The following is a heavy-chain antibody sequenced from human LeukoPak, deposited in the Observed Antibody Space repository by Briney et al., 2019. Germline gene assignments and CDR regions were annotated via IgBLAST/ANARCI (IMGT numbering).Heavy chain of an antibody. CDR2: ISGSGGST. D-gene: IGHD4-17*01. CDR3: AKDGYGDYGEDTYYFDN. CDR1: GFTFSSYA. V-gene: IGHV3-23*01. J-gene: IGHJ4*02. Sequence: GGSLRLSCAASGFTFSSYAMSWVRQAPGKGLEWVSAISGSGGSTYYADSVKGRLTISRDNSKNTLYLQMNSLRAEDTAVYYCAKDGYGDYGEDTYYFDNWGQGTLVTVSS.